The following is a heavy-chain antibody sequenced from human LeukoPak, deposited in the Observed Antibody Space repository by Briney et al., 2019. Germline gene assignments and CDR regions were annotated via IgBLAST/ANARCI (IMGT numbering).Heavy chain of an antibody. CDR3: AKGGYGSGTLPLGY. CDR1: GFSFSSYA. J-gene: IGHJ4*02. D-gene: IGHD3-10*01. Sequence: PGGSLRLSCAASGFSFSSYAMSWVRQAPGKGLEWVSGISASGDRTYYADFVKGRLTISRDNSKNTLFLQMNSLRAEGTAVYYCAKGGYGSGTLPLGYWGQGTLVTVSS. CDR2: ISASGDRT. V-gene: IGHV3-23*01.